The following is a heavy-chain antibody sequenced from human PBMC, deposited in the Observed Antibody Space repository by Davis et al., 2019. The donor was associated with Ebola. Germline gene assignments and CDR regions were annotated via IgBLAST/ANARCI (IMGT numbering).Heavy chain of an antibody. CDR1: GFTFSSYW. J-gene: IGHJ5*02. Sequence: GESLKISCAASGFTFSSYWMHWVRQVPGKGPVWVSCIGGDGSTTRYADSVKGRFTISRDNAKNTLDRQMNSLRADDTAVYFCVRGGSGSTWHYWFDPWGQGTQVIVSS. D-gene: IGHD2-15*01. V-gene: IGHV3-74*01. CDR2: IGGDGSTT. CDR3: VRGGSGSTWHYWFDP.